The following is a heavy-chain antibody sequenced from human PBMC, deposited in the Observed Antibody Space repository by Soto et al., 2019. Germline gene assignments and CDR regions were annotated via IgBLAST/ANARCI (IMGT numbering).Heavy chain of an antibody. D-gene: IGHD6-13*01. Sequence: ASVKVSCKASGYTFTSYGISWVRQAPGQGLEWIGWISAYNGNTNYAQKLQGRVTMTTDTSTSTAYMELRSLRSDDTAVYYCARALAAAGTGWFDPWGQGTLVTVSS. J-gene: IGHJ5*02. CDR3: ARALAAAGTGWFDP. V-gene: IGHV1-18*04. CDR1: GYTFTSYG. CDR2: ISAYNGNT.